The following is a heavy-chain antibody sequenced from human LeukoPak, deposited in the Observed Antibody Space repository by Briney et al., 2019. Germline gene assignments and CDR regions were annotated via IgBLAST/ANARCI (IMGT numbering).Heavy chain of an antibody. Sequence: GGSLRLSCAASGFTFSSYSMNWVRQAPGKGLEWVSYISSSSSYTYYADSVKGRFTISRDNAKKSLHLQMNSLRAEDTAVYYCARAIGLVRGVINAYYYYYMDVWGKGTTVTISS. CDR2: ISSSSSYT. D-gene: IGHD3-10*01. CDR1: GFTFSSYS. J-gene: IGHJ6*03. V-gene: IGHV3-21*01. CDR3: ARAIGLVRGVINAYYYYYMDV.